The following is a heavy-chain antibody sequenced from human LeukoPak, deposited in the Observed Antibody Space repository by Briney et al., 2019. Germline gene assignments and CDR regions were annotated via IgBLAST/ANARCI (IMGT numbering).Heavy chain of an antibody. V-gene: IGHV3-23*01. D-gene: IGHD5-18*01. Sequence: GGSLRLSCAASGFTLSSYAMSWVRQAPGKGLEWVSAISGSGGSTYYADSVKGRFTISRDNSKNTLYLQMNSLRAEDTAVYYCARDVGYFRFDYWGQGTLVTVSS. CDR3: ARDVGYFRFDY. CDR2: ISGSGGST. J-gene: IGHJ4*02. CDR1: GFTLSSYA.